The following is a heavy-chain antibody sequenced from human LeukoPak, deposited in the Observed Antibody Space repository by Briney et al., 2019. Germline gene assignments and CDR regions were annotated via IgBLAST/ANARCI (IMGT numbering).Heavy chain of an antibody. J-gene: IGHJ4*02. CDR3: ASGQKGGFLYDFWSGYPGPFDY. D-gene: IGHD3-3*01. V-gene: IGHV3-21*01. Sequence: GGSLRLSCAASGFTFSSYSMNWVRQAPGKGLEWVSSISSSSSYIYYADSVKGRFTISRDNAKNSLYLQMNSLRAEDTAVYYCASGQKGGFLYDFWSGYPGPFDYWGQGTLVTVSS. CDR1: GFTFSSYS. CDR2: ISSSSSYI.